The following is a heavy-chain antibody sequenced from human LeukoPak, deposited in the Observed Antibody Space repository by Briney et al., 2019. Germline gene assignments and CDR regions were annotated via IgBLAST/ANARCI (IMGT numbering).Heavy chain of an antibody. CDR2: ISAYNGNT. CDR3: ARVRRVINIADSAFDI. D-gene: IGHD3-10*01. V-gene: IGHV1-18*01. CDR1: GYAFTSYG. Sequence: ASVKVSCKASGYAFTSYGISWVRQAPGQGLEWMGWISAYNGNTNYAQKLQGRVTMTTDTSTSTAYMELRSLRSDDTAVYYCARVRRVINIADSAFDIWGQGTMVTVSS. J-gene: IGHJ3*02.